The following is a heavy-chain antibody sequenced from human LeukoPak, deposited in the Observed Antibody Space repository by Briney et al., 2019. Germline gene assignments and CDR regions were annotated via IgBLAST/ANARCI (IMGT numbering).Heavy chain of an antibody. CDR1: GGTFISYA. D-gene: IGHD3-22*01. J-gene: IGHJ4*02. Sequence: ASVKVSCKASGGTFISYAISWVRQAPGQGLEWVGRIIPILGIANYAQKFQGRVTITADKSTSTAYMELSSLRSEDTAVYYCARAPYYYDSSGYENYWGQGTLVTVSS. V-gene: IGHV1-69*04. CDR3: ARAPYYYDSSGYENY. CDR2: IIPILGIA.